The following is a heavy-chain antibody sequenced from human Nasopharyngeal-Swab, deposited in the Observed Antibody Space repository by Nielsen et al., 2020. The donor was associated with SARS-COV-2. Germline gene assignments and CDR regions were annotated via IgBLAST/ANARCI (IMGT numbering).Heavy chain of an antibody. CDR3: ARGGDPREVVAATDCFDP. CDR2: INPGGGSA. V-gene: IGHV1-46*01. CDR1: GYTFTRYY. Sequence: ASVKVSCKASGYTFTRYYIHWVRQAPGQGLEWMGIINPGGGSARYSQNFQGRVTMTRDTSTSTVYMELSSLRSEDTAVYYCARGGDPREVVAATDCFDPWVQGTLVTVSS. J-gene: IGHJ5*02. D-gene: IGHD2-15*01.